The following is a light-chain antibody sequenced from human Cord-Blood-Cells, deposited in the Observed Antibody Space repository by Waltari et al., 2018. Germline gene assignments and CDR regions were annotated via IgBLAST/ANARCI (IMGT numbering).Light chain of an antibody. CDR3: QQDYSFPLT. CDR1: QEISSL. CDR2: AAS. Sequence: VIWLTTPPSLLSASTGASVTTSCRMSQEISSLLAWYQQKPGKAPELLIYAASTLQSGVPSRFSGSGSGTDFTLTISCLQSEDFATYYCQQDYSFPLTFGGGTKVEIK. J-gene: IGKJ4*01. V-gene: IGKV1D-8*01.